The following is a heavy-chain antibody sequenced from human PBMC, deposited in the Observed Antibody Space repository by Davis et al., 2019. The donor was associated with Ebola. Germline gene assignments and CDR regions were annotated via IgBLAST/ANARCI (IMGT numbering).Heavy chain of an antibody. D-gene: IGHD3-10*01. Sequence: GESLKISCEATGFTFSNFPFHWVRQAPGKRLEWVALISYDERKKYYADSVKGRFAISRDNSKNTVYLQMNSLRSDDTSVYFCARGFTMVRMIDYWGRGTLVTVSS. J-gene: IGHJ4*02. CDR2: ISYDERKK. CDR3: ARGFTMVRMIDY. V-gene: IGHV3-30*09. CDR1: GFTFSNFP.